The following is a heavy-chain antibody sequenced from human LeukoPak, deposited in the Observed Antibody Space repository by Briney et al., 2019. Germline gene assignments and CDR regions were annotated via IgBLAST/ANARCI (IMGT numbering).Heavy chain of an antibody. CDR2: ISSSGSTI. Sequence: PGGSLRLSCAASGFTFSSYEMNWVRQAPGKGLEWVSYISSSGSTIYYADSVKGRFTISRDNAKNSLYLQMKSLRAEDTAVYYCTTEGPYSSSSFDYWGQGTLVTVSS. J-gene: IGHJ4*02. CDR1: GFTFSSYE. V-gene: IGHV3-48*03. D-gene: IGHD6-6*01. CDR3: TTEGPYSSSSFDY.